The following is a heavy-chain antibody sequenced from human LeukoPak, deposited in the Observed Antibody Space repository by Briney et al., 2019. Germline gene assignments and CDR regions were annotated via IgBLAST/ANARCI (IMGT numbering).Heavy chain of an antibody. CDR2: ISYDGSNK. D-gene: IGHD3-22*01. V-gene: IGHV3-30-3*01. CDR1: GFTFSSYA. CDR3: ARDTSNYYDSSGYLDY. J-gene: IGHJ4*02. Sequence: GGSLRLSCAASGFTFSSYAMHWVRLAPGKGLEWVAVISYDGSNKYYADSVKGRFTISRDNSKNTLYLQMNSLRAEDTAVYYCARDTSNYYDSSGYLDYWGQGTLVTVSS.